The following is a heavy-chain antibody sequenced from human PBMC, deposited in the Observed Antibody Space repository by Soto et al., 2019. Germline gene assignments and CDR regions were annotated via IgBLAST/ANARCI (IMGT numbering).Heavy chain of an antibody. Sequence: GGSLRLSCAASGFTFSSYGMHWVRQAPGKGLEWVAVISYDGSNKYYADSVKGRFTISRDNAKNTLYLQMNSLRAEDTAVYYCARGGYCSGGSCYSAVGDAFDIWGQGTMVTVSS. D-gene: IGHD2-15*01. V-gene: IGHV3-30*03. J-gene: IGHJ3*02. CDR2: ISYDGSNK. CDR1: GFTFSSYG. CDR3: ARGGYCSGGSCYSAVGDAFDI.